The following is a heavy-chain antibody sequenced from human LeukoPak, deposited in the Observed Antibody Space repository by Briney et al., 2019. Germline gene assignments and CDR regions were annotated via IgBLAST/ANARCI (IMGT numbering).Heavy chain of an antibody. D-gene: IGHD2-15*01. V-gene: IGHV3-23*01. J-gene: IGHJ4*02. CDR1: GFTSTSYA. Sequence: GGSLRLSCAVSGFTSTSYAMSWLRQAPGKGLEWVSTITRGGGSTYYADSVKGRFTISGDTSKNTLSLQMNTLGADDTAVYYWATAWDISRNSFDYWGQGTLVTVSS. CDR2: ITRGGGST. CDR3: ATAWDISRNSFDY.